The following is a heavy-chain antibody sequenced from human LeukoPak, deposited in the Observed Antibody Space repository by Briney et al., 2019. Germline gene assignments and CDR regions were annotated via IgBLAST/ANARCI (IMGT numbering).Heavy chain of an antibody. Sequence: SETLSLTCTVSGGSISDSYWGWIRQPPGEGLEWIGYIHYSGGTYYSPSLKRRVTISVDTSKNQFSLRLTSVTAADTAVYYCARGYYNPDYWGQGTLVTVSS. D-gene: IGHD5-24*01. V-gene: IGHV4-59*01. J-gene: IGHJ4*02. CDR3: ARGYYNPDY. CDR1: GGSISDSY. CDR2: IHYSGGT.